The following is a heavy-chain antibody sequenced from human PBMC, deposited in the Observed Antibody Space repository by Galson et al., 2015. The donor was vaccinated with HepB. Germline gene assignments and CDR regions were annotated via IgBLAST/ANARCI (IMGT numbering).Heavy chain of an antibody. CDR3: ARDPVPAAIYYYYYMDV. V-gene: IGHV3-33*01. Sequence: SLRLSCAAPGSTFSSYGMHWVRQAPGKGLEWVAVIWYDGSNKYYADSVKGRFTISRDNSKNTLYLQMNSLRAEVTAVYYCARDPVPAAIYYYYYMDVWGKGTTVTVSS. CDR2: IWYDGSNK. CDR1: GSTFSSYG. J-gene: IGHJ6*03. D-gene: IGHD2-2*02.